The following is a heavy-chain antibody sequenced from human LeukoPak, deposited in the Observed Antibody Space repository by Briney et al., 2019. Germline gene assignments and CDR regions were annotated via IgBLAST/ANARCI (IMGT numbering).Heavy chain of an antibody. Sequence: SETLSLTCAVSGGSISSSSYYWGWIRQPPGKGLEWIGSIYYSGSTYYNPSLKSRVTISVDTSKNQFSLKLSSVTAADTAVYYCARNAIRDYNWFDPWGQGTLVTVSS. CDR3: ARNAIRDYNWFDP. CDR2: IYYSGST. CDR1: GGSISSSSYY. V-gene: IGHV4-39*07. J-gene: IGHJ5*02. D-gene: IGHD2-2*02.